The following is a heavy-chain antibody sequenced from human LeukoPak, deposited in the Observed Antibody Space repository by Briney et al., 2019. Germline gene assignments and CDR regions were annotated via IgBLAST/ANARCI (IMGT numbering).Heavy chain of an antibody. D-gene: IGHD1-7*01. V-gene: IGHV4-59*01. J-gene: IGHJ4*02. Sequence: SETLSLTCTVSGGSINSYYWSWIRQPPGKGLEWIGQVYYSGSTNYNPSLKSRVTISVDTSKNQFSLKLSSVTAADTAVYYCARQEYITGTTLTLDWGQGTLVTVSS. CDR3: ARQEYITGTTLTLD. CDR1: GGSINSYY. CDR2: VYYSGST.